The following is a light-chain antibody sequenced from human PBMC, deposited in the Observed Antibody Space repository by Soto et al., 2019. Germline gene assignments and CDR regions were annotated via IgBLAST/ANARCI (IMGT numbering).Light chain of an antibody. J-gene: IGLJ1*01. CDR2: EVS. V-gene: IGLV2-14*01. CDR1: TSDVGGYNY. CDR3: LSKTSSISYV. Sequence: QSALTQPASVSGSPGQSITISCTGTTSDVGGYNYVSWYQQHPGKVPKLLIHEVSNRPSGVSNRFSGSKSGNTASLTISELQAEDEADYYCLSKTSSISYVFGTGTKLTVL.